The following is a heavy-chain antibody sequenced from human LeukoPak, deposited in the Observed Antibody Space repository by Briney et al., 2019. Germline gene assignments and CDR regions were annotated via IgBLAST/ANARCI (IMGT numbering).Heavy chain of an antibody. J-gene: IGHJ4*02. CDR3: AREGYCTDGVCSPTDY. CDR2: INPNSGGT. D-gene: IGHD2-8*01. CDR1: GYTFTGYY. V-gene: IGHV1-2*02. Sequence: ASVKVSCKASGYTFTGYYMHWVRQAPGQGLEWMGWINPNSGGTNYAQKFQGRVTMTRDTSISTAYMELSRLRSDDTAVYYCAREGYCTDGVCSPTDYWGQGTLVTVSS.